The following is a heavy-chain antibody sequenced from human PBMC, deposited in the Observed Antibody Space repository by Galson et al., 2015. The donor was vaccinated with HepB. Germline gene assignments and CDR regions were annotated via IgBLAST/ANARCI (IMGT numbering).Heavy chain of an antibody. Sequence: SLRLSCAASGFTFSNAWMSWVRQAPGKGLEWVGRIKSKTDGGTTDYAAPVKGRFTISRDDSKNTLYLQMNSLKTEDTAVYYCTTEPPVRKSGLLDFDYWGQGTLVTVSS. D-gene: IGHD3-10*02. J-gene: IGHJ4*02. CDR1: GFTFSNAW. CDR3: TTEPPVRKSGLLDFDY. V-gene: IGHV3-15*01. CDR2: IKSKTDGGTT.